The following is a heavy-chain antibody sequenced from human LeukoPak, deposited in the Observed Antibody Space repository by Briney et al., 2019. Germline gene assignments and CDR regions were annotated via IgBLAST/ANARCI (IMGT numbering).Heavy chain of an antibody. V-gene: IGHV3-21*01. CDR2: ISSSSSYI. Sequence: PGGSLRLSCAASGFAFSSYSMNWVRQAPGKGLEWVSSISSSSSYIYYADSVKGRFTISRDNAKNSLYLQMNSLRAEDTAVYYCARFSSSSINFWGQGTRVTVSS. D-gene: IGHD6-13*01. CDR1: GFAFSSYS. CDR3: ARFSSSSINF. J-gene: IGHJ4*02.